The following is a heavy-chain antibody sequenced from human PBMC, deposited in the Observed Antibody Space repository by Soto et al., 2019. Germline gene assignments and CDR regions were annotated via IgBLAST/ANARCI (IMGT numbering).Heavy chain of an antibody. V-gene: IGHV3-30*03. CDR1: GFTFSRYG. D-gene: IGHD3-3*01. CDR3: ARDPFGQTYPVVYDY. CDR2: ISDNGSDK. J-gene: IGHJ4*02. Sequence: QVQLVESGGGVVQPERSLRLSCAASGFTFSRYGMHWVRHTPGKGLEWVAVISDNGSDKYYGDSVKGRFTISRDNSKNTLDLQMNSLRAEDTAVYFCARDPFGQTYPVVYDYWGQGTLVTVSS.